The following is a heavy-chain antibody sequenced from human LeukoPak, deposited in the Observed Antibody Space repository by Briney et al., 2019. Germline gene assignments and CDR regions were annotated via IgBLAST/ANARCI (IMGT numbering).Heavy chain of an antibody. D-gene: IGHD2-15*01. Sequence: GGSLRLSCVASGFTVSDHYLDWVRQAPGKGLEWVGLIRKKSDRYATEYAASVKGRFTISRDDSTNSVYLQMSSLKSEDTAVYYCADIGGGGSNTRWGEGTVVTVSS. CDR1: GFTVSDHY. J-gene: IGHJ1*01. V-gene: IGHV3-72*01. CDR3: ADIGGGGSNTR. CDR2: IRKKSDRYAT.